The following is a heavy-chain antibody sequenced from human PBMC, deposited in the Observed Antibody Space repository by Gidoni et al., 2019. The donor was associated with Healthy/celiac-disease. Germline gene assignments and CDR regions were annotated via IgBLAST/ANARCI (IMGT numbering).Heavy chain of an antibody. CDR3: ARGRPRAAAGWHFRY. Sequence: QVQLQQWGAGLLKPSETLSLTCAVYGGSFSGYYWSWIRQPPGKGLEWIGEINHSGSTNYNPSLKSRVTISVDTSKNQFSLKLNSVTAADTAVYYCARGRPRAAAGWHFRYWGQGTLVTVSS. CDR2: INHSGST. D-gene: IGHD6-13*01. V-gene: IGHV4-34*01. CDR1: GGSFSGYY. J-gene: IGHJ4*02.